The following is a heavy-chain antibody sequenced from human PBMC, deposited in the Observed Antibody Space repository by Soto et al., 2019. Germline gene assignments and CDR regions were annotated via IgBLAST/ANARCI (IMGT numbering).Heavy chain of an antibody. Sequence: SETLSLTCAVYGGSFSGYYWSWIRQPPGKGLEWIGEINHSGSTNYNPSLKSRVTISVDTSKYQFSLKLSSVTAADTAVYYCARGALTDMIAAAPRGWFDPWGQGTLVTVSS. D-gene: IGHD6-13*01. CDR2: INHSGST. J-gene: IGHJ5*02. CDR3: ARGALTDMIAAAPRGWFDP. V-gene: IGHV4-34*01. CDR1: GGSFSGYY.